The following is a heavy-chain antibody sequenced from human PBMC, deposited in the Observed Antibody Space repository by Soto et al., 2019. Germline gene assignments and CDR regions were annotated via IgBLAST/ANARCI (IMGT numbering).Heavy chain of an antibody. V-gene: IGHV1-69*06. CDR2: IIPIFGTA. CDR1: GYTFTSYG. CDR3: ARARYCTNGVCYTPSHFDY. Sequence: SVKVSFKASGYTFTSYGISWVRQAPGQGLEGMGGIIPIFGTANYAQKFQGRVTITADKYTSTAYMELSSLRSEDTAVYYRARARYCTNGVCYTPSHFDYWGQGTLVTV. J-gene: IGHJ4*02. D-gene: IGHD2-8*01.